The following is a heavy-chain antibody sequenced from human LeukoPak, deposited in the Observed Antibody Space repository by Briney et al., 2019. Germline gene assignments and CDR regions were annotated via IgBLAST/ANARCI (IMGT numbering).Heavy chain of an antibody. V-gene: IGHV4-61*08. CDR3: ARSLWTGYSYYFNY. Sequence: SETLSLTCTVSGASISSGVYYWSWIRQPPGKGLEWIGCIYYSGSTNYNPSLKSRVTISVDTSKNQFSLKLSSVTAADTAVYYCARSLWTGYSYYFNYWGQGTLVTVSS. J-gene: IGHJ4*02. CDR1: GASISSGVYY. CDR2: IYYSGST. D-gene: IGHD3/OR15-3a*01.